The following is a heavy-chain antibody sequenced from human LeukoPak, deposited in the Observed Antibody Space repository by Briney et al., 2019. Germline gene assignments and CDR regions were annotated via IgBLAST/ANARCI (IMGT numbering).Heavy chain of an antibody. CDR1: GGSISPYY. Sequence: SETLSLACTVSGGSISPYYWSWIRQPPGKGLEWIGYIYYSGSTNYNPSLKSRVTISVDTSKNQFSLQLTSVTPEDTAVYYCAREATAMVTIDYWGQGTLVTVSS. V-gene: IGHV4-59*12. J-gene: IGHJ4*02. CDR2: IYYSGST. CDR3: AREATAMVTIDY. D-gene: IGHD5-18*01.